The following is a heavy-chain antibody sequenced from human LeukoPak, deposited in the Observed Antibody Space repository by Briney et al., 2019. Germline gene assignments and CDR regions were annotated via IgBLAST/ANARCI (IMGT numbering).Heavy chain of an antibody. CDR2: ISGSGGST. CDR1: GFTFSSYA. Sequence: PTGGSLRLSCAASGFTFSSYAMSWVRQAPGKGLEWVSTISGSGGSTYYADSVKGRFTVSRDNSKNTLYLQMSSLRAEDTAVYYCARSSSGWYQFDYWGQGTLVIVPP. CDR3: ARSSSGWYQFDY. D-gene: IGHD6-19*01. V-gene: IGHV3-23*01. J-gene: IGHJ4*02.